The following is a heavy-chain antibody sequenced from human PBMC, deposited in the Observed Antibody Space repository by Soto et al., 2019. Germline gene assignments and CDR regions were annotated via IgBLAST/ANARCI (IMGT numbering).Heavy chain of an antibody. CDR3: ARQTWQWLVLDYYYGMDV. Sequence: PSETLSLTCTVSGGSISSSSYYWGWIRQPPGKGLEWIGCISYSGSTYSNPSLKSRVTISVDTSKNQFSLKVSSVTAADTAVYYCARQTWQWLVLDYYYGMDVWGQGTTVT. D-gene: IGHD6-19*01. CDR2: ISYSGST. CDR1: GGSISSSSYY. V-gene: IGHV4-39*01. J-gene: IGHJ6*02.